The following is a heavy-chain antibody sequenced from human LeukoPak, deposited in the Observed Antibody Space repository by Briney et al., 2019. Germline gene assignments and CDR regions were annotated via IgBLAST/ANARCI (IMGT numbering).Heavy chain of an antibody. CDR3: AKGNGKAATGNVVDY. CDR1: GFIFSSYA. Sequence: GGSLRLSCAASGFIFSSYAMSWVRQAPGKGLQWVSVISGSGGTTYYADSVKGRFTISRDNSKSTLYLQMNSLRAEDTAVYYCAKGNGKAATGNVVDYWGQGTLVTVSS. D-gene: IGHD6-13*01. V-gene: IGHV3-23*01. J-gene: IGHJ4*02. CDR2: ISGSGGTT.